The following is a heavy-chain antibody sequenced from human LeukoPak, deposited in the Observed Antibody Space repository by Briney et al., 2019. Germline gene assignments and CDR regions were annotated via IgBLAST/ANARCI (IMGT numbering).Heavy chain of an antibody. D-gene: IGHD3-10*01. CDR3: AKECDYSPGHKFDL. CDR2: LFTGGGRT. J-gene: IGHJ4*02. V-gene: IGHV3-23*01. Sequence: GGSLRLSCAVSGFTFNNYLMSWVRQAPGKGLEWVSVLFTGGGRTLYADSVEGRFTISGDTSRTTLYLQMNGLRAEDTAVYYCAKECDYSPGHKFDLWGQGTLVTVSS. CDR1: GFTFNNYL.